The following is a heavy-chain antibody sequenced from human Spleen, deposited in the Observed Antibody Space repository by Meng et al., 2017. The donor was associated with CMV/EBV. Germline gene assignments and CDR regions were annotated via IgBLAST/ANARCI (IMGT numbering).Heavy chain of an antibody. CDR3: ARLAAAGTHYYYGMDV. V-gene: IGHV4-59*01. D-gene: IGHD6-13*01. CDR2: IYYSGST. J-gene: IGHJ6*02. Sequence: SETLSLTCTVSGGSISSYYWSWIRQPPGKGLEWIGYIYYSGSTNYNPSLKSRVTISVDTSKNQFSLKLSSVTAADTAVYYCARLAAAGTHYYYGMDVWGQGTTVTVSS. CDR1: GGSISSYY.